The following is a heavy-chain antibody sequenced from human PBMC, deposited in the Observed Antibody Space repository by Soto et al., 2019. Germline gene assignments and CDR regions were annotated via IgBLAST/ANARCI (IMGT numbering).Heavy chain of an antibody. CDR2: IYYSGST. CDR3: ARDHSQGSYGLDV. V-gene: IGHV4-31*03. CDR1: GGSISSGGYY. D-gene: IGHD5-18*01. J-gene: IGHJ6*02. Sequence: PSETLSLTCTVSGGSISSGGYYWSWIRQHPGKGLEWMGYIYYSGSTYYNPSLKSRVTISVNTSKNQFSLKLSSVTAADTAVYYCARDHSQGSYGLDVWGQGTTAT.